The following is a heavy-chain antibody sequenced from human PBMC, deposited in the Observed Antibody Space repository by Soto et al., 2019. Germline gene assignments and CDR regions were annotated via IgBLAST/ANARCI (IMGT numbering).Heavy chain of an antibody. Sequence: QLQLQESGPGLVKPSETLSLTCTVSGGSISSSSYYWGWIRQPPGKGLEWIGSIYYSGSTYYNPSLKSRVTISVDTSKNQFSLKLSSVTAADTAVYYCARHPGYDPADSFDYWGQGTLVTVSS. D-gene: IGHD5-12*01. CDR3: ARHPGYDPADSFDY. CDR2: IYYSGST. CDR1: GGSISSSSYY. V-gene: IGHV4-39*01. J-gene: IGHJ4*02.